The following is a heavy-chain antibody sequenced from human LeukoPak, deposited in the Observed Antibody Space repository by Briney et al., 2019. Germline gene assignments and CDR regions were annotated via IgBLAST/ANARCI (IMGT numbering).Heavy chain of an antibody. Sequence: SETLSLTCTVSGGSISSNNYYWGWIRQPPGKELEWIGSIYYSGSTYYNPSLKSRVTISVDTSKNQFSLKLSSVTAADTAVYYCARVFGKVRGKYYYHMDVWGKGTTVTVSS. V-gene: IGHV4-39*07. CDR1: GGSISSNNYY. CDR3: ARVFGKVRGKYYYHMDV. J-gene: IGHJ6*03. D-gene: IGHD3-10*01. CDR2: IYYSGST.